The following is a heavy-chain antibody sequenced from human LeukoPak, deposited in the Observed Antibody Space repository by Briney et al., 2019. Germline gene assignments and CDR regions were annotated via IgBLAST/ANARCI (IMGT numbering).Heavy chain of an antibody. CDR2: ISHDGKP. D-gene: IGHD3-9*01. CDR3: ARDHWLLSSKTWYYYGMDV. J-gene: IGHJ6*02. Sequence: SETLSLTCTVSGGSISSSYWSWIRQRPGKGLEWIGYISHDGKPDYSPSLKSRVTISADTSKNQCSVTLTSVTAADTAVYYCARDHWLLSSKTWYYYGMDVWGPGIAVTVSS. V-gene: IGHV4-59*01. CDR1: GGSISSSY.